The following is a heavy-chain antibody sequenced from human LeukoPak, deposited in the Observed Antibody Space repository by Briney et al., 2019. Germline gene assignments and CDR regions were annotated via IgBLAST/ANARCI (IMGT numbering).Heavy chain of an antibody. CDR1: GGSVISSSYY. V-gene: IGHV4-39*01. Sequence: NPSETLSLTCTVSGGSVISSSYYWGWIRQPPGKGLEWIGIIYYSGNTYYTPSLKSRVTISVDTSKNQLSLRLISVTAADTGVYYCASRAAVGDYYYYYMDAWGKGTTVTVSS. J-gene: IGHJ6*03. D-gene: IGHD6-13*01. CDR3: ASRAAVGDYYYYYMDA. CDR2: IYYSGNT.